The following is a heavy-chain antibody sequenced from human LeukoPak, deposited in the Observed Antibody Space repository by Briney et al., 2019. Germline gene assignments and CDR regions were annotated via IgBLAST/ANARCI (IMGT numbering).Heavy chain of an antibody. D-gene: IGHD2-21*01. CDR3: ARGASYCGGDCFDY. CDR1: GFTVSSNY. CDR2: IYSGGNT. J-gene: IGHJ4*02. V-gene: IGHV3-53*01. Sequence: GGSLRLSCAASGFTVSSNYMSWVRQAPGKGLEWVSVIYSGGNTYYADSVKGRFTISRDNSKNTLYLQMNSLRAEDAAVYYCARGASYCGGDCFDYWGQGSLVTVSS.